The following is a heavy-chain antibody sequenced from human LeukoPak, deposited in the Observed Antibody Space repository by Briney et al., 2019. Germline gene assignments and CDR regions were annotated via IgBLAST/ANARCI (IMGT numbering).Heavy chain of an antibody. CDR2: IYYSGSI. CDR1: GGSISSSSYY. Sequence: PSETLSLTCTVSGGSISSSSYYWGWIRQPPGKGLEWIGSIYYSGSINYNPSLKSRVTMSLDKSKNQFSLSLTSVTAADTAVYYCARETAGQWFDPWGQGTLVTVSS. CDR3: ARETAGQWFDP. J-gene: IGHJ5*02. V-gene: IGHV4-39*07.